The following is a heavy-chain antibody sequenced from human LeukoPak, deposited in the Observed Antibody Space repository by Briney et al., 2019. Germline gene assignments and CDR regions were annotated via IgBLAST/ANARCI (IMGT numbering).Heavy chain of an antibody. CDR3: ARGTNWSPLDSDY. Sequence: SETLSLTCIVSGDSISDYYWSWIRQPPGKGLEWIGYIYYSGSTDYNPSLKSRVTISVDTSKNQFSLKLSSVTAADTAVYYCARGTNWSPLDSDYWGQGSLVTVSS. J-gene: IGHJ4*02. CDR2: IYYSGST. V-gene: IGHV4-59*01. CDR1: GDSISDYY. D-gene: IGHD1-20*01.